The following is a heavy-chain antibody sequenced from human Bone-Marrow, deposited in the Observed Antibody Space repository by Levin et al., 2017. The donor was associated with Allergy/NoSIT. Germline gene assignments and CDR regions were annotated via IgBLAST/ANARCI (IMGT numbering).Heavy chain of an antibody. D-gene: IGHD1/OR15-1a*01. J-gene: IGHJ4*02. V-gene: IGHV3-30*03. Sequence: PGGSLRLSCTASGFIFSNFALHWVRQAPGRGLEFVAVISADGSTKYAADSVRGRFTISRDNSRDTLFLQMKSLRAEDTAIYYCARVLTQSPGTTWGQGSLVTVSS. CDR3: ARVLTQSPGTT. CDR2: ISADGSTK. CDR1: GFIFSNFA.